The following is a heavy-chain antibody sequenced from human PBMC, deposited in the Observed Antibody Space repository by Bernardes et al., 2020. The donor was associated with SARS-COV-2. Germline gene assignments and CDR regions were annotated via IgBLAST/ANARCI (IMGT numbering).Heavy chain of an antibody. CDR2: ISGSAGNT. V-gene: IGHV3-23*01. D-gene: IGHD3-22*01. J-gene: IGHJ4*02. CDR3: AKDSSGDLFATDFHY. CDR1: GFTFSKYA. Sequence: GGSLRLSCAASGFTFSKYAMTWVRQAPGKGLEWVSSISGSAGNTFYADSVKGRFTISRDNSKNTLFLQMNSLRVEDTAIYYCAKDSSGDLFATDFHYWGQGTLVTVSS.